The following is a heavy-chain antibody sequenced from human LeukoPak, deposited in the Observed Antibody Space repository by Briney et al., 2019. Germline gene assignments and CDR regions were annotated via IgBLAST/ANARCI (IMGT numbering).Heavy chain of an antibody. J-gene: IGHJ3*02. Sequence: PGRSLRLSCAASGFTFSSYSMNWVRQGPGKGLEWVSSISSSGTYVYYADSVKGRFTISRDNAKNSLSLQMNSLRADDAAVYYCVRASSKQLAGYLPDGFDIWGQGTMVTVSS. CDR1: GFTFSSYS. CDR2: ISSSGTYV. CDR3: VRASSKQLAGYLPDGFDI. D-gene: IGHD3-9*01. V-gene: IGHV3-21*01.